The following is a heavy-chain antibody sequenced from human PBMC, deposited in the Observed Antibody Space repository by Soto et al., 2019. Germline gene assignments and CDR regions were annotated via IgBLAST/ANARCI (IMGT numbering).Heavy chain of an antibody. D-gene: IGHD3-10*01. CDR3: TTGSNLKDGSGRSV. CDR2: IKSKTDGGTT. V-gene: IGHV3-15*07. J-gene: IGHJ4*02. Sequence: EVQLVESGGGLVKPGGSLRLSCAASGFTFSNAWMNWVRQAPGKGLEWVGRIKSKTDGGTTDYAAPVKGRFTISSDDSINTLYLQMNSLKTEDTAVYYCTTGSNLKDGSGRSVWGQGTLVTVSS. CDR1: GFTFSNAW.